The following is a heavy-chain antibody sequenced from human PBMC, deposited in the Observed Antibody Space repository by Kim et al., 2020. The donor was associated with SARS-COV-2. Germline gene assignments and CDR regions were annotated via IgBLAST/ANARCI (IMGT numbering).Heavy chain of an antibody. J-gene: IGHJ6*02. D-gene: IGHD3-22*01. Sequence: GGSLRLSCAASGFTFSSYSMNWVRQAPGKGLEWVSSISSSSSYIYYADSVQGRFTISRDNAKNSLYLQMNSLRAEDTAVYYCARSYDSSGYYFGKYYYYGMDVWGQGTTVTVSS. CDR3: ARSYDSSGYYFGKYYYYGMDV. V-gene: IGHV3-21*01. CDR2: ISSSSSYI. CDR1: GFTFSSYS.